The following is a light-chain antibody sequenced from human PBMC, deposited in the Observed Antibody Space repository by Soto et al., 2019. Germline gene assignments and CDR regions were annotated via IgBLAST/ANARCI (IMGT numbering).Light chain of an antibody. CDR3: AAWDYILNADV. J-gene: IGLJ1*01. V-gene: IGLV1-44*01. CDR2: GDY. CDR1: SSNIGSEA. Sequence: QSVLTQPPSASGTPGQRVSISCSGSSSNIGSEAVNWFQHLPGTTPKLLIYGDYQRPSGVPDRFSGSRSGTSASLAISGLQSQDEADYYCAAWDYILNADVFGTGTKLPVL.